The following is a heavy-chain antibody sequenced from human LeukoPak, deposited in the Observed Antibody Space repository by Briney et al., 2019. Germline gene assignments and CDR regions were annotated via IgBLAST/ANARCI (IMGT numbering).Heavy chain of an antibody. CDR3: ARDLSLTIFGVVTYYYGMDV. CDR1: GYTFTSYY. V-gene: IGHV1-2*02. CDR2: INPNSGGT. J-gene: IGHJ6*02. D-gene: IGHD3-3*01. Sequence: ASVKVSCKASGYTFTSYYMHWVRQAPGQGLEWMGWINPNSGGTNYAQKFQGRVTMTRDTSISTAYMELSRLRSDDTAVYNCARDLSLTIFGVVTYYYGMDVWGQGTTVTVSS.